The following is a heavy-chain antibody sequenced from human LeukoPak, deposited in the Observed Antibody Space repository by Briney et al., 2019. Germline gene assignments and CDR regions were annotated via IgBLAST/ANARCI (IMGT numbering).Heavy chain of an antibody. Sequence: PSETLSLTCTVSGDAISSYYWTWIRQPPGKGLEWVGYIYYTGSTNYNPSLKSRVTISTDTSKNQFSLKVYSVTAADTAFYYCARGYCSGRNCYYFDYWGQGILVTVSS. D-gene: IGHD2-15*01. V-gene: IGHV4-59*08. CDR1: GDAISSYY. J-gene: IGHJ4*02. CDR2: IYYTGST. CDR3: ARGYCSGRNCYYFDY.